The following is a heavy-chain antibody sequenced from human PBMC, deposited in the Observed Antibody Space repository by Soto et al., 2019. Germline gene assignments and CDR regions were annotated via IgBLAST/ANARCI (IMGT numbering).Heavy chain of an antibody. D-gene: IGHD3-10*01. CDR2: IWYDGSNK. Sequence: GGSLRLSCAASGFTFSSYGMHWVRQAPGKGLEWVAVIWYDGSNKYYADSVKGRFTISRDNSKNTLYLQMNSLRAEDTAVYYCARDTASGSGCDYWGQGTLVTVSS. CDR1: GFTFSSYG. V-gene: IGHV3-33*01. J-gene: IGHJ4*02. CDR3: ARDTASGSGCDY.